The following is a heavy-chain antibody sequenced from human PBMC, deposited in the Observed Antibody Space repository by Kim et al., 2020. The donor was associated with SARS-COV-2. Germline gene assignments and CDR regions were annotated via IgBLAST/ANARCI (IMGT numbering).Heavy chain of an antibody. J-gene: IGHJ3*02. CDR2: IRSKAYGGTT. V-gene: IGHV3-49*04. D-gene: IGHD2-2*01. CDR1: GFTFGDYA. Sequence: GGSLRLSCTASGFTFGDYAMSWVRQAPGKGLEWVGFIRSKAYGGTTEYAASVKGRFTISRDDSKSIAYLQMNSLKTEDTAVYYCTRDCSTSCYGSDAFDIWGQGTMVTVSS. CDR3: TRDCSTSCYGSDAFDI.